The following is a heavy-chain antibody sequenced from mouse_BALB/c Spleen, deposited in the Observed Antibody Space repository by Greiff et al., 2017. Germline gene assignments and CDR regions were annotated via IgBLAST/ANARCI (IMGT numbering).Heavy chain of an antibody. CDR3: ARLTVTAMDY. J-gene: IGHJ4*01. Sequence: EVMLVESGGDLVKPGGSLKLSCAASGFTFSSYGMSWVRQTPDKRLEWVATISSGGSYTYYPDSVKGRFTISRDNAKNTLYLQMSSLKSEDTAMYYCARLTVTAMDYWGQGTSVTVSS. V-gene: IGHV5-6*02. CDR1: GFTFSSYG. D-gene: IGHD2-12*01. CDR2: ISSGGSYT.